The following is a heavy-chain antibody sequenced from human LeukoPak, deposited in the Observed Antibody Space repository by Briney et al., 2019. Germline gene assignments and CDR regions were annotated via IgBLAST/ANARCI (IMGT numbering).Heavy chain of an antibody. V-gene: IGHV4-59*01. CDR2: IYYSGST. D-gene: IGHD5-18*01. CDR1: GGSISSYY. Sequence: SETLSLTCTVSGGSISSYYWSWIRQPPGKGLEWIGYIYYSGSTNYNPSLKSRVTISVDTSKNQFSLKLSSVTAADTAVYYCARAEIQLWDYWGQGTLVTVSS. J-gene: IGHJ4*02. CDR3: ARAEIQLWDY.